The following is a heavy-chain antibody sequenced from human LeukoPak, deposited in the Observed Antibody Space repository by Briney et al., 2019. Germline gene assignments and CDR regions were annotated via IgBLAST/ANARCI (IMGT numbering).Heavy chain of an antibody. CDR3: VRRYCSSINCYKASGSGAFDI. J-gene: IGHJ3*02. V-gene: IGHV3-74*01. Sequence: GGSLRLSCAASGLHFNSYWLHLVRQVPGKGLVWVSRINSDGSDTHYADSVKGRFTISRDNAKNMLYLQMNSLRAEDTALYYCVRRYCSSINCYKASGSGAFDIWGQGTMVTVSS. D-gene: IGHD2-2*02. CDR1: GLHFNSYW. CDR2: INSDGSDT.